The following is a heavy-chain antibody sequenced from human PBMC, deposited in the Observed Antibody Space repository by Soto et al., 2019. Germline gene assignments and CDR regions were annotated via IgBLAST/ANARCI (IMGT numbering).Heavy chain of an antibody. CDR3: ATDGSYAQHV. CDR1: GFTFSVTW. J-gene: IGHJ6*02. D-gene: IGHD2-2*01. CDR2: IYSDGSIT. Sequence: GCSLRLSCTASGFTFSVTWMHWVRQAPGRGLVWLSHIYSDGSITAYADSVKGRFTISRDNARNMMYLQMNSLGVEDTAVYYCATDGSYAQHVWGQGTTVTVSS. V-gene: IGHV3-74*01.